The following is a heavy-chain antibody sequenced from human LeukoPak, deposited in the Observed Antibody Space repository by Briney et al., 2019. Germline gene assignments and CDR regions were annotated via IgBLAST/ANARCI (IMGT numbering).Heavy chain of an antibody. D-gene: IGHD5-12*01. CDR3: ARPYSGYELDAFDI. CDR1: GGTFSSYT. CDR2: IIPILGIA. V-gene: IGHV1-69*02. J-gene: IGHJ3*02. Sequence: SVKVSCKASGGTFSSYTISWVRQAPGQGVEGMGRIIPILGIANYAQKFQGRVTITADKSTRTDYMQLSSLRSEATAVYYCARPYSGYELDAFDIWGQGTMVTVSS.